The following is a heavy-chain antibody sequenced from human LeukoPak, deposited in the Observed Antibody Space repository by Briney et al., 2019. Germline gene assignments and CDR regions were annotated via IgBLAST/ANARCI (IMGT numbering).Heavy chain of an antibody. D-gene: IGHD6-19*01. J-gene: IGHJ4*02. V-gene: IGHV3-9*01. CDR3: AKDMEQWLVQIFDY. Sequence: GGSLRLSCAASGFTFDDYAMHWFRQAPGKGLEWVSGISWNSGSIGYADSVKGRFTISRDNAKNSLYLQMNSLRAEDTALYYCAKDMEQWLVQIFDYWGQGTLVTVSS. CDR1: GFTFDDYA. CDR2: ISWNSGSI.